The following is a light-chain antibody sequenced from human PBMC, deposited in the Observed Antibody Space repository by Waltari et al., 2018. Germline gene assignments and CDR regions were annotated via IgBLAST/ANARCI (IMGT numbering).Light chain of an antibody. Sequence: DVVMTQSPLSLPVTLGQPASISCRSSQSLVHSDGNTYLNWFQHRPGQSPRRLIYKVSNRDSGVPDRFSGSGSGTDFTLKISRVEAEDVGVYYCMQGTHWNFGGGTKVEIK. CDR3: MQGTHWN. V-gene: IGKV2-30*02. J-gene: IGKJ4*01. CDR1: QSLVHSDGNTY. CDR2: KVS.